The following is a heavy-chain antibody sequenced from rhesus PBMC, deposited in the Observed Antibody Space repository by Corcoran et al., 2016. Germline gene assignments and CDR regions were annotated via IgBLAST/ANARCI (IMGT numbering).Heavy chain of an antibody. Sequence: DVQLVESGGGLVKPGGSLRLSCVASGFTFSSYEMHWVRQAPGKGLEWVLVISESGVTIYYADSVKGRFTISRDNAKNSLFLQLNSLRAEDTAVYYCTSGYSGSWNSLPWGQGVLVTVSS. V-gene: IGHV3-100*02. CDR2: ISESGVTI. CDR1: GFTFSSYE. D-gene: IGHD6-25*01. J-gene: IGHJ4*01. CDR3: TSGYSGSWNSLP.